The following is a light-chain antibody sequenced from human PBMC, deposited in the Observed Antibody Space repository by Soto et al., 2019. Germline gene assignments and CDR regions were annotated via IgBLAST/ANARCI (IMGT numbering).Light chain of an antibody. CDR3: QHYNSYSEA. CDR2: GAS. J-gene: IGKJ1*01. Sequence: EIVMTQSPATLSVSPGERATLSCRASQSVSGNLAWYQQKPGQAPRLLISGASTRATGIPARFSGSGSGTEFTLTISSLQSEDFALYYCQHYNSYSEAFGQGTKVELK. CDR1: QSVSGN. V-gene: IGKV3-15*01.